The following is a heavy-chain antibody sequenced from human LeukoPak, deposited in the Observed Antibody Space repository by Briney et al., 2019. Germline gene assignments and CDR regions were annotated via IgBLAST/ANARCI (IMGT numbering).Heavy chain of an antibody. J-gene: IGHJ3*02. D-gene: IGHD2-8*01. Sequence: KSSETLSLTCSVSGGSISRSGYYWSWIRQPPGKGLEWIGSMYYSGITYYNPSLNSRVTISGDTSKNQFSLKVTSVTAADTAVYYCARDTNLRDSFDIWGQGTMVTVSS. CDR1: GGSISRSGYY. CDR2: MYYSGIT. CDR3: ARDTNLRDSFDI. V-gene: IGHV4-39*07.